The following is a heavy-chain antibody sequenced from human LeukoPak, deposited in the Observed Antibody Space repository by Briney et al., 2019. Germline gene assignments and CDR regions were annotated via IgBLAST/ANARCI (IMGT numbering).Heavy chain of an antibody. CDR3: ASGGWFGGFYPLDY. J-gene: IGHJ4*02. Sequence: ASVKVSCKASGYTFTGYYMHWVRQAPGQGLEWMGLINPNSGGTNYAQKFQGRVTMTRYTSISTDYMELSRPRSDDTAGYDCASGGWFGGFYPLDYLVRGALVTVS. CDR1: GYTFTGYY. V-gene: IGHV1-2*02. D-gene: IGHD3-10*01. CDR2: INPNSGGT.